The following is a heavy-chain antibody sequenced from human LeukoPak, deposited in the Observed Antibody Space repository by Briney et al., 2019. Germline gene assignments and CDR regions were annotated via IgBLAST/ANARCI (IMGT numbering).Heavy chain of an antibody. D-gene: IGHD3-3*01. J-gene: IGHJ4*02. CDR2: ISYDGSNK. CDR3: ASRDYDFWSGYFDH. CDR1: GFTFSSYG. V-gene: IGHV3-30*03. Sequence: GGSLRLSCAASGFTFSSYGMHWVRQAPGKGLEWVAVISYDGSNKYYVDSVKGRFTISRDNTKNLLYLQMNSLRAEDTAVYFCASRDYDFWSGYFDHWGQGTLVTVSS.